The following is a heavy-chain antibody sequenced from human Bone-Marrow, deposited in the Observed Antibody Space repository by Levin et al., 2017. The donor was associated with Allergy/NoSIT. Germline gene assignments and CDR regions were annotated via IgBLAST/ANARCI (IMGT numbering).Heavy chain of an antibody. J-gene: IGHJ4*02. Sequence: GESLKISCAASGFTFDDYAMIWVRQAPGKGLEWVSGINWSGSIVGYADSVKGRFSISRDDAKNTLYLQMNSLRAEDTALYYCARDNYFGSGSHPERGYWGQGTPVTVSA. V-gene: IGHV3-20*04. CDR3: ARDNYFGSGSHPERGY. D-gene: IGHD3-10*01. CDR1: GFTFDDYA. CDR2: INWSGSIV.